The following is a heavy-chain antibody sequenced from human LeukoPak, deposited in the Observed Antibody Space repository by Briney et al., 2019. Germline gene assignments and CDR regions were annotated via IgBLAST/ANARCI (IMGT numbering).Heavy chain of an antibody. D-gene: IGHD6-19*01. V-gene: IGHV1-58*02. Sequence: SVKVSCKASGFTFTSSTMQWVRQARGQRPEFIGWIVVGSGTTNYAHKFQERATITRDMSTRTAYMELSSLTYEDTAVYYCAACSVASGWCYLDYWGQGTLVTVYS. J-gene: IGHJ4*02. CDR3: AACSVASGWCYLDY. CDR1: GFTFTSST. CDR2: IVVGSGTT.